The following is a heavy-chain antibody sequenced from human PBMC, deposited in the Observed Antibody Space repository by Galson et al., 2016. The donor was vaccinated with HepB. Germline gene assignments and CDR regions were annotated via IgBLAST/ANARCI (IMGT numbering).Heavy chain of an antibody. CDR1: GFNLINYW. V-gene: IGHV3-7*01. J-gene: IGHJ4*02. CDR3: ERDPHNWNDGVYFDY. D-gene: IGHD1-20*01. CDR2: IKHDGSQK. Sequence: SLRLSCAASGFNLINYWMSWVRQAPGKGLEWVASIKHDGSQKYYVDSVKGRFTISRDNSKNSLYLHMNSLSAEDTAVYYCERDPHNWNDGVYFDYWGQGALVTVSS.